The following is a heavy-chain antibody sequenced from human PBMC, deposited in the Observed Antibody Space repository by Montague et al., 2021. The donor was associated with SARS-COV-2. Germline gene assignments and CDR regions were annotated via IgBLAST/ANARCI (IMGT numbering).Heavy chain of an antibody. CDR2: IYYSGST. CDR3: ARHALGYFDWLNEGYFDY. D-gene: IGHD3-9*01. Sequence: SETLSLTCTVSGGSISSYYWSWIRQPPRKGLEWIGYIYYSGSTNYNPSLKSRVTISIDTSKNQFSLKLSSVTAADTAVYYCARHALGYFDWLNEGYFDYWGQGTLVTVSS. V-gene: IGHV4-59*08. J-gene: IGHJ4*02. CDR1: GGSISSYY.